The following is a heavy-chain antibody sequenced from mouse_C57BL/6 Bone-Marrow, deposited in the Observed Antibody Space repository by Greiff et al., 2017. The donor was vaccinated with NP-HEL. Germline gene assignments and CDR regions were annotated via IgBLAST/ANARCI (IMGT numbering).Heavy chain of an antibody. CDR2: IRLKSDNYKT. J-gene: IGHJ2*01. Sequence: EVKLQESGGGLVQPGGSMKLSCVASGFTFSNYWMNWVRQSPEKGLEWVAQIRLKSDNYKTHYAVSVKGRFTISRDDSTSSVYLQMNHFRAAATGIYYCTGYDYDDYWGKGTTLTVSS. V-gene: IGHV6-3*01. D-gene: IGHD2-4*01. CDR1: GFTFSNYW. CDR3: TGYDYDDY.